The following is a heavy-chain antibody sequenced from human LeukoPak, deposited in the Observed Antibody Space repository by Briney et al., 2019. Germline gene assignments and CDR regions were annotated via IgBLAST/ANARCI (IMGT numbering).Heavy chain of an antibody. CDR3: ARILEVYDDVWGSYRNNLPIDY. CDR2: INHSGST. D-gene: IGHD3-16*02. J-gene: IGHJ4*02. Sequence: SETLSLTCAVYGGSFGGYYWSWIRQPPGKGLEWIGEINHSGSTNYNPSLKSRVTISVDTSKNQFSLKLSSVTAADTAVYYCARILEVYDDVWGSYRNNLPIDYWGQGTLVTVSS. V-gene: IGHV4-34*01. CDR1: GGSFGGYY.